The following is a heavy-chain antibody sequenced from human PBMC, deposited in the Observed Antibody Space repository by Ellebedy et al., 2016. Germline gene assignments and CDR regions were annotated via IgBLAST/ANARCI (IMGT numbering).Heavy chain of an antibody. V-gene: IGHV3-13*01. Sequence: GGSLRLSCAASGFSFSISDMHWVRQATGKGLEWVSAIGAGGDSYYAGSVKGRFTISRDNSKNRLYLQMSSLKVEDTATYYCANVGGSGTYYNGYWGQGSLVTISS. D-gene: IGHD3-10*01. CDR3: ANVGGSGTYYNGY. CDR1: GFSFSISD. CDR2: IGAGGDS. J-gene: IGHJ4*02.